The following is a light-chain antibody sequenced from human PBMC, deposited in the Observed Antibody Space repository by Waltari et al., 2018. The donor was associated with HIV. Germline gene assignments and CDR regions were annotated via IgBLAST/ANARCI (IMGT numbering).Light chain of an antibody. Sequence: AIRMTTSPSSFSASTGDRVTITCRASQGISSYLAWYQQKPGKAPKLLIYAASTLQSGVPSRFSGSGSGTDFTLTISCLQSEDFATYYCQQYYSYPLTIGGGTKVEIK. J-gene: IGKJ4*01. V-gene: IGKV1-8*01. CDR1: QGISSY. CDR3: QQYYSYPLT. CDR2: AAS.